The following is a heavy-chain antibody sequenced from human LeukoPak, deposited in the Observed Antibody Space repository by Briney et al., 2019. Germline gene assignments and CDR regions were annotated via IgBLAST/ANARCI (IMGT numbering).Heavy chain of an antibody. V-gene: IGHV4-59*01. CDR1: GASISSSY. CDR3: ARDSVYATNWFDP. D-gene: IGHD2-8*01. J-gene: IGHJ5*02. Sequence: SETLSLTCTVSGASISSSYWNWIRQPPGKGLEWIGYIYYTGSTNYNPSLTGRVTLSIDTSKNHFSLKLSSVSAADTAVYFCARDSVYATNWFDPWGQGTLVTVSS. CDR2: IYYTGST.